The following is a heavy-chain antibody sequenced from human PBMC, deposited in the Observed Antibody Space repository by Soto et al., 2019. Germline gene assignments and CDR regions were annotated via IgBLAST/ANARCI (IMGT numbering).Heavy chain of an antibody. CDR2: ISSNGGST. CDR1: GFTFSSYA. V-gene: IGHV3-64*01. J-gene: IGHJ6*03. D-gene: IGHD2-15*01. CDR3: ARDDYRCYHGYYYMDV. Sequence: GGSLRLSCAASGFTFSSYAMHWVRQAPGKGLEYVSAISSNGGSTYYANSVKGRFTISRDNSKNTLYLQMGSLRAEDMAVYYCARDDYRCYHGYYYMDVWGQGTTVTVSS.